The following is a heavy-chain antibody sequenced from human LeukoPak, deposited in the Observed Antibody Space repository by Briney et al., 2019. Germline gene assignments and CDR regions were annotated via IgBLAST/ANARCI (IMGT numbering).Heavy chain of an antibody. CDR3: AGYYYYYMDV. J-gene: IGHJ6*03. CDR2: INPNSGGT. V-gene: IGHV1-2*02. Sequence: ASVKVSCKASGSTFTDYYMHWVRQAPGQGLEWMGWINPNSGGTNFAQKFQGRVTMTRDTSISTAYMELNRLRSDDTAVYYCAGYYYYYMDVWGKGTTVTISS. CDR1: GSTFTDYY.